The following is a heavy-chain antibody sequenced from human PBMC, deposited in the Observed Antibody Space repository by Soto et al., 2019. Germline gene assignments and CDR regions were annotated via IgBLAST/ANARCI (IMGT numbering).Heavy chain of an antibody. J-gene: IGHJ3*02. CDR2: IIPIFGTA. CDR3: ARVGKLMQLGAFDI. Sequence: GASVKVSCKASGGTFSSYAISWVRQAPGQGLEWMGGIIPIFGTANYAQKFQGRVTITADKSTSTAYMELSSLRSEDTAVYYRARVGKLMQLGAFDIWGQGTMVTVSS. V-gene: IGHV1-69*06. D-gene: IGHD1-1*01. CDR1: GGTFSSYA.